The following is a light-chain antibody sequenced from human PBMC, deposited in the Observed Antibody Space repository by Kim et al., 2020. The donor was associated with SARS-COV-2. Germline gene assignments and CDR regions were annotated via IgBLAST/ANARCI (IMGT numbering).Light chain of an antibody. V-gene: IGKV3-11*01. J-gene: IGKJ4*01. CDR3: QQRGSWPRT. CDR1: QSVSSY. CDR2: DAS. Sequence: EIVLTQSPATLSLSPGEGATLSCRASQSVSSYLAWYQQKPGQAPRLLIYDASNRATGIPARFSGSGSGTDFTLSISSLEPEDFAVYYCQQRGSWPRTFGGGTKVDIK.